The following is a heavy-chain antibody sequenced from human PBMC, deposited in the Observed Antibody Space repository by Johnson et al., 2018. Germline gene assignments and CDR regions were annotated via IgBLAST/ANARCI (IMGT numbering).Heavy chain of an antibody. V-gene: IGHV3-33*08. CDR3: ATDAGAEAFDI. CDR1: GFIFRRYG. D-gene: IGHD3-10*01. J-gene: IGHJ3*02. CDR2: IWSDGRTQ. Sequence: QVQLVESGGGVVRXGGSLRLSCAASGFIFRRYGMHWVRQAPGKGLEGVAVIWSDGRTQDYTDSVKGRFTISRDNSNNMVDPQMNSLRAEDTAMFYCATDAGAEAFDIWGQGTMVTVSS.